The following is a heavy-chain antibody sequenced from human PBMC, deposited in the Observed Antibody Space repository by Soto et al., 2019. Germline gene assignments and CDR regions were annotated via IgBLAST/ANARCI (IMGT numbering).Heavy chain of an antibody. CDR3: AKRSSWVLFDYYYYMDV. V-gene: IGHV3-23*01. D-gene: IGHD6-13*01. CDR1: GFTFSSYA. CDR2: ISGSGGST. Sequence: GGSLRLSCAASGFTFSSYAMSWVRQAPGKGLEWVSAISGSGGSTYYADSVKGRFTISRDNSKNTLYLQMNSLRAEDTAVYYCAKRSSWVLFDYYYYMDVWGKGTTVTVSS. J-gene: IGHJ6*03.